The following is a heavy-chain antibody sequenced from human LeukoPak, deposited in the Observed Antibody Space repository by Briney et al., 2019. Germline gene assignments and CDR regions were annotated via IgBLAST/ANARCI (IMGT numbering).Heavy chain of an antibody. Sequence: SETLSLTCTVSGGSISSYYWSWIRQPPGKGLEWIGYTYYSGSTNYNPSLKSRVTISVDTSKNQFSLKLSSVTAADTAVYYCARGSTGGYGDYLKGVIYFDYWGQGTLVTVSS. CDR3: ARGSTGGYGDYLKGVIYFDY. CDR2: TYYSGST. J-gene: IGHJ4*02. CDR1: GGSISSYY. V-gene: IGHV4-59*01. D-gene: IGHD4-17*01.